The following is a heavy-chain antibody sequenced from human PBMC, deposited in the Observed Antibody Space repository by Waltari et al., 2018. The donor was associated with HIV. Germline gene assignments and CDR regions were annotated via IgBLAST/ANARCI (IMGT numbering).Heavy chain of an antibody. CDR2: ISISGGST. J-gene: IGHJ6*02. CDR3: AKSPGYCSAGDCHLYGLDV. V-gene: IGHV3-23*01. Sequence: EVQLLESGGGLVQPGGSLRLSCAASGFPFTNYAMTWVGQAPGKGMEWGSAISISGGSTYYADSVKGRFTISRDISKNTLYLQMNSLRVEDAAIYYCAKSPGYCSAGDCHLYGLDVWGLGTTVTVSS. CDR1: GFPFTNYA. D-gene: IGHD2-15*01.